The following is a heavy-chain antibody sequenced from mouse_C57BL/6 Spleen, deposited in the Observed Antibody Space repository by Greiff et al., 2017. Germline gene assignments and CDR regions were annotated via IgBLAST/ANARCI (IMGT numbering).Heavy chain of an antibody. CDR2: IHPNSGST. CDR1: GYTFTSYW. CDR3: ARTSSSWFAD. J-gene: IGHJ3*01. Sequence: QVQLQQPGAELVKPGASVKLSCKASGYTFTSYWMHWGKQRPGQGLEWIGMIHPNSGSTNYNEKFKSKATLTVDKSSSTAYMQLSSLTSEDSAVYYCARTSSSWFADWGQGTLVTVSA. D-gene: IGHD1-3*01. V-gene: IGHV1-64*01.